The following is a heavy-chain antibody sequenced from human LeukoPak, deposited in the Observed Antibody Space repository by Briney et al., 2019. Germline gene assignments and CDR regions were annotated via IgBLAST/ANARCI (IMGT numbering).Heavy chain of an antibody. D-gene: IGHD6-13*01. CDR3: ARSVRGYSNNWGFDP. CDR2: IYSSGST. J-gene: IGHJ5*02. CDR1: GGSISSDVHC. Sequence: PSQTLSLTCTVSGGSISSDVHCWSWIRQYPGKGLEWIGYIYSSGSTNYNPSLKSRLTMSVDTSKNQFSLKLSSVTAADTAVYYCARSVRGYSNNWGFDPWGQGTLVTVSS. V-gene: IGHV4-31*03.